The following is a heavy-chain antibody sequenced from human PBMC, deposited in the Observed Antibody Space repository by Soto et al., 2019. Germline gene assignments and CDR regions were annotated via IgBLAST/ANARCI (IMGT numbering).Heavy chain of an antibody. J-gene: IGHJ2*01. CDR3: ARDLHSGGKYWYFDI. D-gene: IGHD2-15*01. V-gene: IGHV1-18*01. Sequence: ASVKVSCKASGYTFSHYGITWVRQAPGQGLEWMGWINSFSGDTNYPQKLQGRLTMTTDTSTNTVYMELRNLRSDDTAVYYCARDLHSGGKYWYFDIWGRGTLVTVSS. CDR1: GYTFSHYG. CDR2: INSFSGDT.